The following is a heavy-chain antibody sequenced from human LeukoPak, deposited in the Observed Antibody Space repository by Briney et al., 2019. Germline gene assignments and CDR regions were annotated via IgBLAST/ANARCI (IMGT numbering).Heavy chain of an antibody. CDR1: GGSMNSYY. CDR3: ARAALGYCSGGTCYSSWYFDL. V-gene: IGHV4-59*01. CDR2: IYYSGNT. D-gene: IGHD2-15*01. J-gene: IGHJ2*01. Sequence: SETLSLTCTVSGGSMNSYYWTWIRQPPGKGLEWIGYIYYSGNTDYNPSLKSRVTMSVDTSKSQFSLKLSSVTAADTAVYYRARAALGYCSGGTCYSSWYFDLWGRGTLVTVSS.